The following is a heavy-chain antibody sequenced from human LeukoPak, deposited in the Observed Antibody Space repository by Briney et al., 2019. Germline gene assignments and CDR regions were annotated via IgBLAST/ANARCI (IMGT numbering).Heavy chain of an antibody. V-gene: IGHV3-23*01. J-gene: IGHJ4*02. Sequence: GGSLRLSCAASGFTFSSYAMTWVRQAPGKGLEWVSAVSGGGTDTYYADSVKGRFTISRDNSKNTLYLQMSSLRAEDTAVYYCAKDKAGSTAYYFDYWGQGTLVTVSS. CDR2: VSGGGTDT. CDR3: AKDKAGSTAYYFDY. CDR1: GFTFSSYA. D-gene: IGHD6-19*01.